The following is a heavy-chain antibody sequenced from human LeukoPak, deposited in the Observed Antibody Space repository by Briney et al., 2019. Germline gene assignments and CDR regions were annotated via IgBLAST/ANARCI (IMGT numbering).Heavy chain of an antibody. CDR1: GGSISSGGYY. J-gene: IGHJ3*02. CDR2: IYHSGST. V-gene: IGHV4-30-2*03. Sequence: SQTLSLTCNVSGGSISSGGYYWSWIRQAPGKGLEWIGYIYHSGSTYYNPSLKSRVTISVDTSKNQFSLKLSSVTAADTAVYYCPRHIKWLSDAFDIWGQGTMVTVS. D-gene: IGHD3-22*01. CDR3: PRHIKWLSDAFDI.